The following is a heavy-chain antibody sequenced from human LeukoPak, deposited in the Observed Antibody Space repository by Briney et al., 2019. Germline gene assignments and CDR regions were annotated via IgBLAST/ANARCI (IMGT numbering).Heavy chain of an antibody. D-gene: IGHD2-2*01. J-gene: IGHJ3*02. V-gene: IGHV4-4*07. CDR1: GGSISSYY. CDR3: ARARGGCSSTSCYDAFDI. CDR2: IYTSGST. Sequence: SETLSLTCTVSGGSISSYYWSWIRQPAGKGLEWIGRIYTSGSTNYNPSLKSRVTMSVDTSKNQFSLKLSSVTAADTAVYYCARARGGCSSTSCYDAFDIWGQGTMVTVSS.